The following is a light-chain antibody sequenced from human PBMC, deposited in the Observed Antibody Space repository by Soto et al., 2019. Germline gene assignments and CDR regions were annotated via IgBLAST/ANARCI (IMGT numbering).Light chain of an antibody. J-gene: IGLJ3*02. CDR2: SNN. CDR3: AAWDDSLNGV. Sequence: QSVLTQPPSASGTPGQRVTISCSGSSSNIGSNTVNWYQQLPGTAPKPLIYSNNQRPSGVPDRFSGSKSGTSASLAISGLQSEDEADYYCAAWDDSLNGVFGGGTKVTVL. V-gene: IGLV1-44*01. CDR1: SSNIGSNT.